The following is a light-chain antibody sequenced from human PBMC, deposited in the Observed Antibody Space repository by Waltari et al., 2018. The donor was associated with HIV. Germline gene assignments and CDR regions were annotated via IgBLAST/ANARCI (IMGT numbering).Light chain of an antibody. V-gene: IGLV2-14*01. CDR1: SSDVGGYNY. J-gene: IGLJ1*01. CDR3: SSSTSSSTLPSYV. Sequence: QSALTQPASVSGSPGQSITISCTGTSSDVGGYNYVSWYQQPPGKAPKLMIYEVSNRPSGASIRFSGSKSDNTASLTISGLQAEDEADYYCSSSTSSSTLPSYVFGTGTKVTVL. CDR2: EVS.